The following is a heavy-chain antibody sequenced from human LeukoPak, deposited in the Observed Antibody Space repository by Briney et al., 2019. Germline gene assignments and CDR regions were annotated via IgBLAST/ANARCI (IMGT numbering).Heavy chain of an antibody. CDR2: IYYSGST. D-gene: IGHD5-24*01. CDR1: GGSISSGDYY. J-gene: IGHJ4*02. V-gene: IGHV4-30-4*08. CDR3: ARERGWLHYYFDY. Sequence: SETLSLTCTVSGGSISSGDYYWSWIRQPPGKGLEWIGYIYYSGSTYYNPSLESRVTISVDTSKNQFSLKLSSVTAADTAVYYCARERGWLHYYFDYWGQGTLVTVSS.